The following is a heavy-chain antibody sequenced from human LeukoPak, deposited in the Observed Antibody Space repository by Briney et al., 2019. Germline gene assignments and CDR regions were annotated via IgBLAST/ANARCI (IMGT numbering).Heavy chain of an antibody. CDR2: ISAYNGNT. Sequence: ASVKVSCKASGYTFTSYGISWVRQAPGQGLEWMGWISAYNGNTNYAQKLQGRVTMTTDTSTSTAYMELRSLRSDDTAVYYCARDLASDIVVVVAARPNWFDPWGQGTLVTVSS. D-gene: IGHD2-15*01. V-gene: IGHV1-18*01. CDR1: GYTFTSYG. J-gene: IGHJ5*02. CDR3: ARDLASDIVVVVAARPNWFDP.